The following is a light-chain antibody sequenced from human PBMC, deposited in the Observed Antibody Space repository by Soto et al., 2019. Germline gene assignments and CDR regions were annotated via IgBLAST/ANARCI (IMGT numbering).Light chain of an antibody. V-gene: IGKV3-15*01. CDR3: QQYTNWPST. CDR2: GAS. Sequence: EIVMTQSPATLSVSPGERASLSCRASQSVGSTLAWYQQTAGQAPRLLIYGASTRATGIPARFSGSGSVTEFTPTISSLQSEAFAVYSCQQYTNWPSTFGQGTKLEIK. CDR1: QSVGST. J-gene: IGKJ2*01.